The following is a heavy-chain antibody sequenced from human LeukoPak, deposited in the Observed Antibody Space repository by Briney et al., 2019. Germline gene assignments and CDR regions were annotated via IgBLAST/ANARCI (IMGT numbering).Heavy chain of an antibody. Sequence: GGSLRLSCVVSGLTVSNNCMTWVRHAPGKGLEWVSLIFSGGGTYYADSVKGRFTISRDSSKNTLYLQMNSLRAEDTALYYCARDPGAAAGNLWSWGQGTLVTVSS. CDR3: ARDPGAAAGNLWS. J-gene: IGHJ5*02. CDR2: IFSGGGT. D-gene: IGHD6-25*01. V-gene: IGHV3-66*01. CDR1: GLTVSNNC.